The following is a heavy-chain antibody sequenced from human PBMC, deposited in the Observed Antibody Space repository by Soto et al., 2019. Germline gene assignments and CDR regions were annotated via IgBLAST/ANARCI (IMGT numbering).Heavy chain of an antibody. CDR1: GFTFSSYG. Sequence: GGSLRLSCAASGFTFSSYGMHWVRQAPGKGLEWVAVISYDGSNKYYVDSVKGRFTISRDNSKNTLYLQMNSLRAEDTAVYFCAKELVNSGWTYFDYWGQGTLVTVSS. D-gene: IGHD6-19*01. V-gene: IGHV3-30*18. CDR2: ISYDGSNK. J-gene: IGHJ4*02. CDR3: AKELVNSGWTYFDY.